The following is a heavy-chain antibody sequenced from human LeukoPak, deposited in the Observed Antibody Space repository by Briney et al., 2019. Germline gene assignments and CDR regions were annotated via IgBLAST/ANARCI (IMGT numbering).Heavy chain of an antibody. V-gene: IGHV3-11*04. CDR2: ISSSGSTI. CDR1: GFTFSDYY. D-gene: IGHD6-6*01. Sequence: GGSLRLSCAASGFTFSDYYMSWIRQAPGKGLEWVSYISSSGSTIYYADSVKGRFTISRDNAKNSLYLQMNSLRDEDTAVYYCARDWEYSSSTRPSGAFDIWGQGTMVTVSS. CDR3: ARDWEYSSSTRPSGAFDI. J-gene: IGHJ3*02.